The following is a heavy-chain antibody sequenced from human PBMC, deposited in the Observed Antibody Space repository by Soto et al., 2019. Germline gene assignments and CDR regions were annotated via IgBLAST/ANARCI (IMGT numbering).Heavy chain of an antibody. CDR3: ARDPVAGTYFDY. V-gene: IGHV1-18*01. Sequence: QVQLVQSGAEVKKPGASVKVSCKASGYTFISYGIGWVRQAPGQGLEWMGWINAFNGNTNYAQKLQGRVTMTRDTSTSTAYMELRSLRSDDTAVYYCARDPVAGTYFDYWGQGTLVTVSS. CDR2: INAFNGNT. J-gene: IGHJ4*02. D-gene: IGHD6-19*01. CDR1: GYTFISYG.